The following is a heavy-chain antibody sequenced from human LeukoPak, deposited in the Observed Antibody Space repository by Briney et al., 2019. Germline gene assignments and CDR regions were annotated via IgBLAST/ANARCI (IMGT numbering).Heavy chain of an antibody. Sequence: GGSLRLSCAASGFSFSGYWMHWVRQVPGKGLVWVSRIERDGTTISYADSVRGRFTISRDNAKSTLYLQMNSLRAEDTAVYYCAREHRKEGATVDNWGQGTLVTVSS. V-gene: IGHV3-74*01. CDR2: IERDGTTI. CDR3: AREHRKEGATVDN. J-gene: IGHJ4*02. D-gene: IGHD1-26*01. CDR1: GFSFSGYW.